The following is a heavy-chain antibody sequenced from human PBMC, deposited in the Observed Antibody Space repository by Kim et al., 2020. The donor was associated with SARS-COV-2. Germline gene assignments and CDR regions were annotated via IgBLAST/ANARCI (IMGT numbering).Heavy chain of an antibody. Sequence: GGSLRLSCAASGFTFSNAWMSWVRQAPGKGLEWVGRIKSKTDGGTTDYAAPVKGRFTISRDDSKNTLYLQMNSLKTEDTAVYYCTTEPHALFELERPRTSGYYFDYWGQGTLVTVSS. D-gene: IGHD1-1*01. J-gene: IGHJ4*02. CDR2: IKSKTDGGTT. CDR1: GFTFSNAW. CDR3: TTEPHALFELERPRTSGYYFDY. V-gene: IGHV3-15*01.